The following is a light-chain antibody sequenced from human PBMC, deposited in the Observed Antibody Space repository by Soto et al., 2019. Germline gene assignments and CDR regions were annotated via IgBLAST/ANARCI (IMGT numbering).Light chain of an antibody. CDR2: EVT. J-gene: IGLJ1*01. Sequence: QSVLTQPPSASGSPGQSVTISCTGTINDVGGHNFVSWYQHHPGKAPKLIIYEVTKRPSGVPDRFSGSKSGNTASLTVSRLRAEDEADFYCSSYAGSDNPYVFGTGTKLTVL. CDR3: SSYAGSDNPYV. CDR1: INDVGGHNF. V-gene: IGLV2-8*01.